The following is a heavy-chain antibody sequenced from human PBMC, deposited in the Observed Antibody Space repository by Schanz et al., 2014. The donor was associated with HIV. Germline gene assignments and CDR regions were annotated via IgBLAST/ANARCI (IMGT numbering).Heavy chain of an antibody. CDR2: ISYDGRNK. V-gene: IGHV3-30*18. D-gene: IGHD3-22*01. CDR1: GFIFSDHF. J-gene: IGHJ6*02. Sequence: VQVVESGGGLVQPGGSLRLSCTTSGFIFSDHFMGWVRQAPGKGLEWLAVISYDGRNKKFANSVKGRFTISRDNSKNTVYLQAKSLRPEDTAVYYCAKHRNQYDSRYIGKGNYYYYYGMDVWGQGTTVTVSS. CDR3: AKHRNQYDSRYIGKGNYYYYYGMDV.